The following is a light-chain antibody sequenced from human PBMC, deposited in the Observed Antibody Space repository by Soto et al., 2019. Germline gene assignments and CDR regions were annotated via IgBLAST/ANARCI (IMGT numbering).Light chain of an antibody. CDR1: QSVGSD. Sequence: EIVMTQSPATLSVSPGDRATLSCRASQSVGSDLAWYQQKRGQAPRLLIYGASTRATGIPARFSGSGSGTDFTLTISSLEPEDFAVYYCQQRSNWPTFGQGTKVDIK. CDR3: QQRSNWPT. J-gene: IGKJ1*01. CDR2: GAS. V-gene: IGKV3-11*01.